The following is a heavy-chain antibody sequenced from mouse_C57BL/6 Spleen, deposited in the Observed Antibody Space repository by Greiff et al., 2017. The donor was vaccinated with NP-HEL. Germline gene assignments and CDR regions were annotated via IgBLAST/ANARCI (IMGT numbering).Heavy chain of an antibody. Sequence: VKLMESGPGLVQPSQSLSITCTVSGFSLTSYGVHWVRQSPGKGLEWLGVIWSGGSTDYNAAFISRLSISKDNSKSQVFFKMNSLQADDTAIYYCARKDYYGSSYPYAMDYWGQGTSVTVSS. D-gene: IGHD1-1*01. V-gene: IGHV2-2*01. J-gene: IGHJ4*01. CDR1: GFSLTSYG. CDR2: IWSGGST. CDR3: ARKDYYGSSYPYAMDY.